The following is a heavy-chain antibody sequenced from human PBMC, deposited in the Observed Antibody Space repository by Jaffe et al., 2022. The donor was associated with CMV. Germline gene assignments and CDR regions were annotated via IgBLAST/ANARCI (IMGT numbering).Heavy chain of an antibody. CDR2: ISAYNGNT. D-gene: IGHD3-3*01. CDR1: GYTFTSYG. V-gene: IGHV1-18*01. J-gene: IGHJ6*02. Sequence: QVQLVQSGAEVKKPGASVKVSCKASGYTFTSYGISWVRQAPGQGLEWMGWISAYNGNTNYAQKLQGRVTMTTDTSTSTAYMELRSLRSDDTAVYYCARVPYYDFWSGYYTGLGYYYYGMDVWGQGTTVTVSS. CDR3: ARVPYYDFWSGYYTGLGYYYYGMDV.